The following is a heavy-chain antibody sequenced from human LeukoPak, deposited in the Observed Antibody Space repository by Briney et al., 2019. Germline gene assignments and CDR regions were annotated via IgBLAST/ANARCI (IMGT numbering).Heavy chain of an antibody. Sequence: GGSLRLSCEASGFTFDDYGMSWVRQPPGKGLEWVSGINRNGGSTDYADSVKGRFTISRDNAKNSHFLQMNSLRVEDAALYYCARGFRNGPFDCWGQGTLVTVSS. CDR2: INRNGGST. D-gene: IGHD2-8*01. CDR3: ARGFRNGPFDC. CDR1: GFTFDDYG. V-gene: IGHV3-20*04. J-gene: IGHJ4*02.